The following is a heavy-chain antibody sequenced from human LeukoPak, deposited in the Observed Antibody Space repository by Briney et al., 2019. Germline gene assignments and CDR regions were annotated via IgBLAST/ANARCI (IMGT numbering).Heavy chain of an antibody. D-gene: IGHD3-16*02. Sequence: GGSLRLSCAAPGFTFSSYAMSWVRQAPGKGLEWVSAISGSGGSTYYADSVKGRFTISRDNSKNTLYLQMNSLRAEDTAVYYCAKAEPYVWGSYRPAYFDYWGQGTLVTVSS. CDR1: GFTFSSYA. CDR2: ISGSGGST. V-gene: IGHV3-23*01. J-gene: IGHJ4*02. CDR3: AKAEPYVWGSYRPAYFDY.